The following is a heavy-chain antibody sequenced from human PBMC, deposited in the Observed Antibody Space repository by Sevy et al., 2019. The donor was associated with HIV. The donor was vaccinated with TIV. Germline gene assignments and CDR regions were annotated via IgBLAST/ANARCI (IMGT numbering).Heavy chain of an antibody. Sequence: GGSLRLSCAASGFTFSSYSMNWVRQAPGKGLEWVSSISSSSSYIYYADSVKGRFTISRDNAKNSLYLQMNSLRAEDTAVYYCVRESFSVVVVPAAISTWGQGTLVTVSS. D-gene: IGHD2-2*01. J-gene: IGHJ5*02. CDR3: VRESFSVVVVPAAIST. V-gene: IGHV3-21*01. CDR1: GFTFSSYS. CDR2: ISSSSSYI.